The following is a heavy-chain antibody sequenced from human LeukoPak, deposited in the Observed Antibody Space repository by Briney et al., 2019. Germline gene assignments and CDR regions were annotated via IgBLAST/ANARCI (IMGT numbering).Heavy chain of an antibody. V-gene: IGHV3-30-3*01. J-gene: IGHJ4*02. CDR3: ARDVGYSRNYYLKFAGGDY. Sequence: LTGRSLRLSCAASGFTFSDYNMHWVRQAPGKGLDWVALMSPDGNKKYYADSVKGRFTISRDNSKNTVDLQLNSLRAEDTAVYYCARDVGYSRNYYLKFAGGDYWGQGTLVTVSS. D-gene: IGHD1-26*01. CDR1: GFTFSDYN. CDR2: MSPDGNKK.